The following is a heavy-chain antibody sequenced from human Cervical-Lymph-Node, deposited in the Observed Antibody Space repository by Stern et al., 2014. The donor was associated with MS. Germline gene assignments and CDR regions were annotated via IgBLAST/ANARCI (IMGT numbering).Heavy chain of an antibody. CDR3: ARYLAAYRFYFDS. V-gene: IGHV1-2*02. CDR1: GYSFTDYY. J-gene: IGHJ4*02. CDR2: ISLAIGAT. Sequence: VQLVESGTDVKKPGASAKVSCEASGYSFTDYYIHWVRQAPGQGLEWMGWISLAIGATTYAQNSEGRVSMTRDTSITTAYMELSRLSSDDTAVYYCARYLAAYRFYFDSWGPGTLVTVSS. D-gene: IGHD1-14*01.